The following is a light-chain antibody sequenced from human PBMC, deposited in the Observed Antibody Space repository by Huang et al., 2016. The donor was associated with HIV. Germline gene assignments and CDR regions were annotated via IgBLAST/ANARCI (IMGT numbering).Light chain of an antibody. CDR1: QNVSSSD. CDR2: GAS. J-gene: IGKJ2*01. V-gene: IGKV3-20*01. CDR3: QRYGTSPMYT. Sequence: ALTQSPGTLSLSPGERVTLSCRASQNVSSSDLAWYQQKPGQTPRLVIYGASTRATGIPDSFSASGSGTDFTLTISRLEPEDFAVYYCQRYGTSPMYTFGQGTKLEIK.